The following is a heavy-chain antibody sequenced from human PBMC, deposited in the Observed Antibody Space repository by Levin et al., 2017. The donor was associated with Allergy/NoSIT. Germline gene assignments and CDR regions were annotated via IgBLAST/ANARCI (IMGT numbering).Heavy chain of an antibody. J-gene: IGHJ6*04. CDR2: ISYGGDNK. CDR3: AREGFCSPGNCDYYYSMDV. D-gene: IGHD2-15*01. V-gene: IGHV3-30-3*01. CDR1: GFPLSTSA. Sequence: LSLPCAASGFPLSTSAMHWVRQAPGKGLEWVSIISYGGDNKFYADSVKGRFTISRDNSKNTLYLQMNILKPEDTAVYYCAREGFCSPGNCDYYYSMDVWGKGTTVSVSS.